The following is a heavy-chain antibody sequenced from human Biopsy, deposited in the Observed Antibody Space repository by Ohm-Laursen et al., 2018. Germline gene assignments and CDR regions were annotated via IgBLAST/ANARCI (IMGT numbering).Heavy chain of an antibody. CDR3: ARGSGYFKLDV. Sequence: TLSLTCAVNGESSSGYFWNWIRQPPGKGLEWIGEINQSGSTKYNPPLKRRATLSADSSNSQFSLRLTSLTAADTAIYYCARGSGYFKLDVWGQGTTVTVSS. CDR1: GESSSGYF. D-gene: IGHD5-12*01. CDR2: INQSGST. J-gene: IGHJ6*02. V-gene: IGHV4-34*01.